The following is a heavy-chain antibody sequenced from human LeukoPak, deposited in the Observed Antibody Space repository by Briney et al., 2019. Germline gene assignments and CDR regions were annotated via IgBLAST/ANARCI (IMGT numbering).Heavy chain of an antibody. CDR2: INHSGST. V-gene: IGHV4-34*01. CDR1: GGSFSGYY. J-gene: IGHJ4*02. Sequence: SETLSLTCAVYGGSFSGYYWSWIRQPPGKGLEWIGEINHSGSTNYNPSLKSRVTISVDTSKNQFSLKLSSVTAADTAVYYCARTDEKRISGSASYYRGRPVNYWGQGALVTVSS. D-gene: IGHD3-10*01. CDR3: ARTDEKRISGSASYYRGRPVNY.